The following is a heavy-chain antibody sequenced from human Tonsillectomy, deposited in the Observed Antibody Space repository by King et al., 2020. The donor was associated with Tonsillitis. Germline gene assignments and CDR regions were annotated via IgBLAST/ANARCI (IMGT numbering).Heavy chain of an antibody. V-gene: IGHV4-61*02. CDR2: IYTSGST. CDR1: GCSISSGNYY. J-gene: IGHJ4*02. Sequence: VQLQESGPGLVKPSQTLSLTCIVSGCSISSGNYYWAWIRQPAGKGLEWIGRIYTSGSTTYNPSLKSGITMSVDTSTNPFSLTLSSVTAADTAVYYCARDDPPSGTTFDYWGQGTLVTVSS. D-gene: IGHD3-10*01. CDR3: ARDDPPSGTTFDY.